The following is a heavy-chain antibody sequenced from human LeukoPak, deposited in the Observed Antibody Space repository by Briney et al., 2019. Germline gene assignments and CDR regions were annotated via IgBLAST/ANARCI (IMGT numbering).Heavy chain of an antibody. D-gene: IGHD5-24*01. CDR3: AKDRDGYNKYFDY. CDR1: GVTSSSYW. J-gene: IGHJ4*02. CDR2: INTDGSST. Sequence: GRSLRLSCAASGVTSSSYWMHWVRQAPGKGLVWVSRINTDGSSTDYADSVKGRFTISRDNAKNTLYLQMNNLRAEDTAVYYCAKDRDGYNKYFDYWGQGTLVTVSS. V-gene: IGHV3-74*01.